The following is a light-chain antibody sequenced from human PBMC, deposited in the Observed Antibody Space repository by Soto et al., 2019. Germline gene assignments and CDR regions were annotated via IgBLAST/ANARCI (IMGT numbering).Light chain of an antibody. CDR1: QSISSW. V-gene: IGKV1-5*01. CDR3: QQYDTYPWT. CDR2: DAS. Sequence: DIQMTQSPSTLSASVGDRVTITCRASQSISSWLAWYQQKPGKAPKLLIYDASILKSGVPSRFSGSGSGTEFTLTISSLQPDDFATYYCQQYDTYPWTFGQGTKVDIK. J-gene: IGKJ1*01.